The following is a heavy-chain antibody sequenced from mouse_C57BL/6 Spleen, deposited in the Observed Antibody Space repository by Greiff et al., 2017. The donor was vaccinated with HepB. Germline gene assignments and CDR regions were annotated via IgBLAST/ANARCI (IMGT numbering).Heavy chain of an antibody. J-gene: IGHJ2*01. CDR3: ARRETYYGSSLYYFDY. CDR2: ILPGSGST. CDR1: GYTFTGYW. Sequence: QVQLQQSGAELMKPGASVKLSCKATGYTFTGYWIEWVKQRPGHGLEWIGEILPGSGSTNYNEKFKGKATFTADTSSNTAYMQLSSLTTEDSAIYDCARRETYYGSSLYYFDYWGQGTTLTVSS. V-gene: IGHV1-9*01. D-gene: IGHD1-1*01.